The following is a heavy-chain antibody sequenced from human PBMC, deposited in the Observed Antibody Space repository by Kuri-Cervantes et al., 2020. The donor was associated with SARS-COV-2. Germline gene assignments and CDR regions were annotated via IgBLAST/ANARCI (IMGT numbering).Heavy chain of an antibody. D-gene: IGHD6-13*01. J-gene: IGHJ6*02. CDR2: MNPNSGNT. V-gene: IGHV1-8*01. Sequence: ASVKVSCKASGYTFASYDINWVRQATGQGLEWMGWMNPNSGNTGYAQKFQGRVTMTEDTSTDTAYMELSSLRSEDTAVYYCATALAAAGYYYYYGMDVWGQGTTVTVSS. CDR1: GYTFASYD. CDR3: ATALAAAGYYYYYGMDV.